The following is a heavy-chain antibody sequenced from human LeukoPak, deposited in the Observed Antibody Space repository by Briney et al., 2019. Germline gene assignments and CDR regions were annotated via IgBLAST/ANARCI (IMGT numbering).Heavy chain of an antibody. D-gene: IGHD5-18*01. CDR2: IIPIFGTA. Sequence: GSSVKVSCKASGGTFSSYAISWVRQAPGQGLEWMGRIIPIFGTANYAQKFQGRVTITTDESTSTAYMELNSLRSEDTAVYYCARGNTRGYSYGYFDYWGQGTLVTVSS. CDR1: GGTFSSYA. CDR3: ARGNTRGYSYGYFDY. J-gene: IGHJ4*02. V-gene: IGHV1-69*05.